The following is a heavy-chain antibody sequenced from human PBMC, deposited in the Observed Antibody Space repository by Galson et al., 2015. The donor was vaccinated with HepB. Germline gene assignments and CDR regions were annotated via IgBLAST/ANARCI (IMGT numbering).Heavy chain of an antibody. CDR1: GASMSRSGYS. CDR3: ARGGQSSKYNWNLPFDS. Sequence: TLSLTCAVSGASMSRSGYSWSWLRQTPGKGLEWIGNIQQTGTTYYNPSLKSRVTISVDRSKNLFSLKLTFVTAADTAVYYCARGGQSSKYNWNLPFDSWGQGTLVTVSS. J-gene: IGHJ5*01. V-gene: IGHV4-30-2*01. D-gene: IGHD1-20*01. CDR2: IQQTGTT.